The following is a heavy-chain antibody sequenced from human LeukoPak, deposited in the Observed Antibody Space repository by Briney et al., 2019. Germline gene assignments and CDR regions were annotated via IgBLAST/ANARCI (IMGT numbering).Heavy chain of an antibody. D-gene: IGHD4-17*01. V-gene: IGHV4-39*01. CDR1: GGSISSSSYY. CDR2: IYYSGST. J-gene: IGHJ3*02. Sequence: PSETLSLTCTVSGGSISSSSYYWGWIRQPPGKGLEWIGSIYYSGSTYYNPSLKSRVTISVDTSKNQFSLRLSSLTAADTAVYYCARHDYGDYGAFDIWGQGTMVTVSS. CDR3: ARHDYGDYGAFDI.